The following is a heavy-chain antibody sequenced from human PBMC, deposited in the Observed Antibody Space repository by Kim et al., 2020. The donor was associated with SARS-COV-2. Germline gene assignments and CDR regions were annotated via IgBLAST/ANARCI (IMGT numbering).Heavy chain of an antibody. CDR2: IYYSGST. Sequence: SETLSLTCTVSGGSISSGGYYWSWIRQHPGKGLEWIGYIYYSGSTYYNPSLKSRVTISVDTSKNQFSLKLSSVTAADTAVYYCARFWSGYLDYYYGMDVWGQGTTVTVSS. J-gene: IGHJ6*02. D-gene: IGHD3-3*01. CDR1: GGSISSGGYY. CDR3: ARFWSGYLDYYYGMDV. V-gene: IGHV4-31*03.